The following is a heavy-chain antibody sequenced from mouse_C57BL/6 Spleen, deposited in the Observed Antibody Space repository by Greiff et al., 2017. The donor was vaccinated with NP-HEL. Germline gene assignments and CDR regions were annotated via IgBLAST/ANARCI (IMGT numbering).Heavy chain of an antibody. Sequence: QVTLKVSGPGILQPSQTLSLTCSFSGFSLSTFGMGVGWIRQPSGKGQEWLAHIWWDDDKYYNPALKSWLTISKDTSKNQVFLKIANVDTADTATYYCARKPPHYYGSSGPFAYWGQGTLVTVSA. CDR1: GFSLSTFGMG. CDR2: IWWDDDK. CDR3: ARKPPHYYGSSGPFAY. D-gene: IGHD1-1*01. J-gene: IGHJ3*01. V-gene: IGHV8-8*01.